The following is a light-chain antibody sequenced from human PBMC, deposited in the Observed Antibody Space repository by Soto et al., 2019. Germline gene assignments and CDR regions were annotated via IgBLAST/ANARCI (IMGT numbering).Light chain of an antibody. V-gene: IGLV1-44*01. CDR2: SDS. Sequence: QSVLPQPPSESGTPGQRVTISCSGSSSNIGSISVDWYQHLPGTTPKLLIYSDSQRPSGVPDRFSGSTSGTSAALAIIGLQSEDDADDYGAAWDYSLNGLYGFGTGTKVTVL. CDR1: SSNIGSIS. J-gene: IGLJ1*01. CDR3: AAWDYSLNGLYG.